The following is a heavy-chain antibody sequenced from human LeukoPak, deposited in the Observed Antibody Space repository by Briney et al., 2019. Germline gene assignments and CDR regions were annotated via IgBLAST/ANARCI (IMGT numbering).Heavy chain of an antibody. CDR2: VHYTGTT. J-gene: IGHJ5*02. CDR3: AREFGELSRFDP. V-gene: IGHV4-59*01. D-gene: IGHD3-10*01. CDR1: GGSIGSFY. Sequence: SETLSLTCSISGGSIGSFYWSWIRQPPGKGLEWIGYVHYTGTTNYNPSLKTRVTISVDTSKNQFSLKLTSVTAADTAFYFCAREFGELSRFDPWGQGTLVTVSS.